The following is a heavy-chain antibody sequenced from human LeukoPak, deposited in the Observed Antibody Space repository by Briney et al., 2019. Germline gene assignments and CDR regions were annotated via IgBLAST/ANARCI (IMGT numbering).Heavy chain of an antibody. V-gene: IGHV3-15*01. J-gene: IGHJ6*02. D-gene: IGHD6-19*01. CDR2: IKSKTDGGTT. Sequence: GGSLRLSCAASRFTFTNAWMSWVRQAPGKGLEWVGRIKSKTDGGTTDYAAPVKGRFTISRDDSKNTLYLQMNSLKIEDTAVYYCTTSYSSGEYYNGMDVWGQGTTVTVSS. CDR3: TTSYSSGEYYNGMDV. CDR1: RFTFTNAW.